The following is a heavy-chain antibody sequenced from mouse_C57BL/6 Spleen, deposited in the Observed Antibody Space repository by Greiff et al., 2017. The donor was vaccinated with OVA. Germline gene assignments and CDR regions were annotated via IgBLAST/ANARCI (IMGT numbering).Heavy chain of an antibody. D-gene: IGHD2-12*01. CDR2: IWTGGGT. CDR1: GFSLTSYA. CDR3: ARTLLYSPYYAMDY. Sequence: VQLKESGPGLVAPSQSLSITCTVSGFSLTSYAISWVRQPPGKGLEWLGVIWTGGGTNYNSALKSRLSISKDNSKSQVFLKMNSLQTDDTARYYCARTLLYSPYYAMDYWGQGTSVTVSS. V-gene: IGHV2-9-1*01. J-gene: IGHJ4*01.